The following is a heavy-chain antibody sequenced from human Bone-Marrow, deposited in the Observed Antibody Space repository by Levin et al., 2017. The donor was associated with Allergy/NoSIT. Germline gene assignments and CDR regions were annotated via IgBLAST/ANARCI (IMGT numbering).Heavy chain of an antibody. V-gene: IGHV3-30-3*01. J-gene: IGHJ6*02. CDR2: ISKDGSEK. D-gene: IGHD3-9*01. CDR1: GFTFSSYA. CDR3: ARVDVLAGYYRHGLDV. Sequence: GESLKISCAASGFTFSSYAMHWVRQAPGKGLEWVAVISKDGSEKYYVDSVKGRFTISRDNSKTTVLLQMDSLRTEDTAMYYCARVDVLAGYYRHGLDVWGQGTTVTVSS.